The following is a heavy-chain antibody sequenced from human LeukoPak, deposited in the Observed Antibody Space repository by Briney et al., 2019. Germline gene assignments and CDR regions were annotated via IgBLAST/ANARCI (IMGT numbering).Heavy chain of an antibody. D-gene: IGHD3-3*01. Sequence: SETLSLTCTVSGGSLSSSSYYWGWIRQPPGKGLEWIGSIYYSGSTYYNPSLKSRVTISVDTSKNQFSLKLSSVTAADTAVYYCARPVPYDFWYWFDPWGQGTLVTVSS. CDR3: ARPVPYDFWYWFDP. V-gene: IGHV4-39*01. CDR1: GGSLSSSSYY. J-gene: IGHJ5*02. CDR2: IYYSGST.